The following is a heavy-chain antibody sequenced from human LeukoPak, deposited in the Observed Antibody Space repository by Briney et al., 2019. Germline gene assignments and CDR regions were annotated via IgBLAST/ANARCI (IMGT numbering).Heavy chain of an antibody. J-gene: IGHJ4*02. D-gene: IGHD3-22*01. CDR3: AKDLKSGYYFGQFDY. CDR1: GFTFSSYA. Sequence: LPGGSLRLSCAASGFTFSSYAMSWVRQAPGKGLEWVSAISGSGGSTYYADSVKGRFTISRDNSKNTLYLQMNSPRAEDTAVYYCAKDLKSGYYFGQFDYWGQGTLVTVSS. CDR2: ISGSGGST. V-gene: IGHV3-23*01.